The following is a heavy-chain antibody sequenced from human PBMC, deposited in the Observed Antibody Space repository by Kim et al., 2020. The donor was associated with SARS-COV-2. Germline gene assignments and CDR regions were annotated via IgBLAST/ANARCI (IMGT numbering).Heavy chain of an antibody. CDR3: TTLLYSYPSRDY. J-gene: IGHJ4*02. CDR2: LKSRAHGATT. Sequence: GGSLRLSCAASGLTFSKAWMSWVRQAPGKGLEWVGRLKSRAHGATTDYAAPVRGRFTISRDDSKATLFLQMNSLKTEDTAIYYCTTLLYSYPSRDYWGRGSLVTVSS. CDR1: GLTFSKAW. V-gene: IGHV3-15*01. D-gene: IGHD3-22*01.